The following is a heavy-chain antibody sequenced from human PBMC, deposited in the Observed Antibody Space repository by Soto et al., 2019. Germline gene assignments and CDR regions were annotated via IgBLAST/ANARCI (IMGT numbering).Heavy chain of an antibody. V-gene: IGHV3-23*01. CDR2: ISGSGGST. D-gene: IGHD6-19*01. CDR3: AKDKPAEYISGCYSDLVIAFDI. J-gene: IGHJ3*02. Sequence: SLRLSCAASGFTFSRYAMSWVRQAPGKGLEWVSAISGSGGSTYYADSVKGRFTISRDNSKNTLYLQMNSLRAEDTAVYYCAKDKPAEYISGCYSDLVIAFDICGQGTMVTVS. CDR1: GFTFSRYA.